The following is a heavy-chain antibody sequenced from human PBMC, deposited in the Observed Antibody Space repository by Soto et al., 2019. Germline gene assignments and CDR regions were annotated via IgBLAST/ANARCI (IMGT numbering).Heavy chain of an antibody. CDR3: ARGNYYGSGVLNWFDP. Sequence: SGPTLVNPTQTLTLTCTFSGFSLSTSGMCVSWIRQPPGKALEWLALIDWDDDKYYSTSLKTRLTISKDTSKNQVVLTMTNMDPVDTATYYCARGNYYGSGVLNWFDPWGQGTLVTVSS. J-gene: IGHJ5*02. CDR2: IDWDDDK. CDR1: GFSLSTSGMC. D-gene: IGHD3-10*01. V-gene: IGHV2-70*01.